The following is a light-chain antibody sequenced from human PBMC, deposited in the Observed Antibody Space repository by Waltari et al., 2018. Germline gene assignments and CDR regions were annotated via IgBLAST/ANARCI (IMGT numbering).Light chain of an antibody. J-gene: IGLJ2*01. V-gene: IGLV2-23*02. Sequence: YQQDPGEATKLMIYDVSRLPAGVSNRFSGSKSGNTASLTISGLQAEDEADYYCCSYAGSSIVIFGGGTTLTVL. CDR3: CSYAGSSIVI. CDR2: DVS.